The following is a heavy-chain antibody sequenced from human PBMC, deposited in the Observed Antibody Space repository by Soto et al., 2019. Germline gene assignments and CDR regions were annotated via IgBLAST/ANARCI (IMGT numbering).Heavy chain of an antibody. D-gene: IGHD2-21*01. V-gene: IGHV4-31*03. J-gene: IGHJ4*02. CDR2: IYYSGST. CDR1: GGSISSGGYY. Sequence: PSETLSLTCTVSGGSISSGGYYWSWIRQHPGKGLEWIGYIYYSGSTYYNPSLKSRVTISVDTSKNQFSLKLSSVTAADTAVYYCARVVRDGYLFDYWGQGTLVTV. CDR3: ARVVRDGYLFDY.